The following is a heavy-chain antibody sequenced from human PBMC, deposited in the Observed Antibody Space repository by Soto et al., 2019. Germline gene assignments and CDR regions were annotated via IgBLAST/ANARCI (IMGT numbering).Heavy chain of an antibody. D-gene: IGHD3-10*01. CDR1: GYTFTSYA. Sequence: QVHLVQSGAEVRKPGASVKISCRASGYTFTSYAIHWVRLAPGHGLEWMGWITGGNNTKYSQTFMGRVSIRSDTSASTAYMELSSLRSEDTALYFCARGSLFNDYWGQGTLVTVSS. J-gene: IGHJ4*02. CDR2: ITGGNNT. CDR3: ARGSLFNDY. V-gene: IGHV1-3*01.